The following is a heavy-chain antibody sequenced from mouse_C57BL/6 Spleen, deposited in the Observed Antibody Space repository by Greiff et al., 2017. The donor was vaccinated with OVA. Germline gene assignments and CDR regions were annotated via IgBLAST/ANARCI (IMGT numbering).Heavy chain of an antibody. CDR3: ARGYYGSSLYAMDY. Sequence: EVQVVESGGGLVKPGGSLKLSCAASGFTFSDYGMHWVRQAPEKGLEWVAYISSGSSTIYYADTVKGRFTISRDNAKNTLFLQMTSLRSEDTAMYYCARGYYGSSLYAMDYWGQGTSVTVSS. J-gene: IGHJ4*01. CDR1: GFTFSDYG. CDR2: ISSGSSTI. D-gene: IGHD1-1*01. V-gene: IGHV5-17*01.